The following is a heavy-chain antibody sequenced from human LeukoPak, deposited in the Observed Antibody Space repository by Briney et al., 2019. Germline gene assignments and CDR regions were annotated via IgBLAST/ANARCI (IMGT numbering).Heavy chain of an antibody. V-gene: IGHV4-39*01. D-gene: IGHD2-2*02. CDR2: IYYSGST. J-gene: IGHJ4*02. CDR1: GGSINSTNYY. Sequence: SETLSLTCTVSGGSINSTNYYWGWIRQPPGKGLEWIGSIYYSGSTYYNPSLRSRVTISVDTSKNQFSLKLTSVTAADTAVYYCARHGSHTPVDYWGQGTLVTVSS. CDR3: ARHGSHTPVDY.